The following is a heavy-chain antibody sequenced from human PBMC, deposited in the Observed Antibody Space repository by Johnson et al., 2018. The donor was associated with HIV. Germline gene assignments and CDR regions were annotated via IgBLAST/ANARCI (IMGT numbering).Heavy chain of an antibody. Sequence: QMLLVESGGGLVQPGGSLRLPCTVSEFILSASSVQWVRQAPGKGLEWVAVMWYDGSNKYYADSVKGRFTISRDNSKNTLYLQMNSLRAEDTAVYYCAKDQWSSSWTNDAFDIWGQGTMVTVSS. CDR2: MWYDGSNK. V-gene: IGHV3-33*06. CDR3: AKDQWSSSWTNDAFDI. J-gene: IGHJ3*02. D-gene: IGHD6-13*01. CDR1: EFILSASS.